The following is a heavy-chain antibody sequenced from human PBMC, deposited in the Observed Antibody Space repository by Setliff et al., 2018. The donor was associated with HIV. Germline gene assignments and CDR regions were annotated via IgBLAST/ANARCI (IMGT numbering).Heavy chain of an antibody. J-gene: IGHJ4*02. CDR3: ARQLSNSLES. Sequence: ASVKVSCKASGYTFTGYYIHWVRQAPGQGLEWMGWMSPNSDNRGYAQKFQGRVTMTRDTSISTAYMELSSLRSEDTAVYYCARQLSNSLESWGQGTLVTVSS. CDR2: MSPNSDNR. D-gene: IGHD1-1*01. V-gene: IGHV1-8*02. CDR1: GYTFTGYY.